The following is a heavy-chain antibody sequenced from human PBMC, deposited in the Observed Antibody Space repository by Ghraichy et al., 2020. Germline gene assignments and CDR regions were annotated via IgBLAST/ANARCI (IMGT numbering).Heavy chain of an antibody. J-gene: IGHJ3*02. CDR2: ISSSSSYI. CDR3: ARDHYYDSSGLNDAFDI. V-gene: IGHV3-21*01. Sequence: GGSLRLSCAASGFTFSSYSMNWVRQAPGKGLEWVSSISSSSSYIYYVDSVKGRFTISRDNAKNSLYLQMNSLRAEDTAVYYCARDHYYDSSGLNDAFDIWGQGTMLTVSS. CDR1: GFTFSSYS. D-gene: IGHD3-22*01.